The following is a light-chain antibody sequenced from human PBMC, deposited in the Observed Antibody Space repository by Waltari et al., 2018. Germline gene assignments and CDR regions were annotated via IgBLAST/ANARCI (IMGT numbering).Light chain of an antibody. Sequence: SYELTQTPSVSVSPGQTARITCSGHELPRKYAYWLQQKSGQAPRRVIYEDTKRPSGIPEGFSGSNSGTVATLTITGAQVDDEADYYCYSSDSTGLRVFGGGTTVVVL. CDR3: YSSDSTGLRV. CDR1: ELPRKY. V-gene: IGLV3-10*01. CDR2: EDT. J-gene: IGLJ1*01.